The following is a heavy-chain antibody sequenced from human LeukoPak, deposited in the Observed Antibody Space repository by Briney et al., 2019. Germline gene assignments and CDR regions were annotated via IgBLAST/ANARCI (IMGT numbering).Heavy chain of an antibody. CDR1: GGSLFSYY. V-gene: IGHV4-4*08. CDR2: IYPNGIT. D-gene: IGHD3-22*01. Sequence: SETLSLTCTVSGGSLFSYYWNWIRQSPGKGLEWIGFIYPNGITSYNPSLMSRGSISIATSRNKFSLRLTSVTAADTAMYYCARRAYYDSSGYDPTAGYFDLWGRGTLVTVSS. J-gene: IGHJ2*01. CDR3: ARRAYYDSSGYDPTAGYFDL.